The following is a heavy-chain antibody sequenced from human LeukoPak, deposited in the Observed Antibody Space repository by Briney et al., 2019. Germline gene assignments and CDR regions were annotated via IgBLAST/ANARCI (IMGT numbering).Heavy chain of an antibody. J-gene: IGHJ4*02. Sequence: PSETLSLTCSVSGGSMNSYYWSWIRQSPGKGLEWIGYIYYSGSTNYNPSLKSRVTISVDTSKNQFSLKLNSVTAADSAVYYCARGPGGELDHWGQGTLVTVSS. CDR3: ARGPGGELDH. V-gene: IGHV4-59*12. CDR1: GGSMNSYY. CDR2: IYYSGST. D-gene: IGHD2-8*02.